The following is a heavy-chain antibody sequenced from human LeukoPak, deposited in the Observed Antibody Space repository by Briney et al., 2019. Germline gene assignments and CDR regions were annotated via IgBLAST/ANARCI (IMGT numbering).Heavy chain of an antibody. V-gene: IGHV3-7*01. CDR2: IKQDGSEK. CDR3: ARELWAGSDY. CDR1: GFTFSSYG. D-gene: IGHD3-10*01. Sequence: GGSLRLSCAASGFTFSSYGMHWVRQAPGKGLEWVANIKQDGSEKYYVDSVKGRFTISRDNAKNSLYLQMNSLRAEDTAVYYCARELWAGSDYWGQGTLVTVSS. J-gene: IGHJ4*02.